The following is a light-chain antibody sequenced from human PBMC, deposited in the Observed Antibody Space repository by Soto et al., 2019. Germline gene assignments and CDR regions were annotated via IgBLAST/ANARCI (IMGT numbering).Light chain of an antibody. CDR1: QNINVN. Sequence: DIQMTQSPSSLSASVRDRVTITCRSSQNINVNLNWYQQKPGKARKLLIYLATRLQSGVPSRFSVSGSGTEFTLTISSLQLEDLATYYCQQSYRIPITFGQGKRL. J-gene: IGKJ5*01. V-gene: IGKV1-39*01. CDR3: QQSYRIPIT. CDR2: LAT.